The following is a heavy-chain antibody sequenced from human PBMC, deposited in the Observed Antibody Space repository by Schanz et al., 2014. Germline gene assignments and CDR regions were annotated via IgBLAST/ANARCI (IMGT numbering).Heavy chain of an antibody. CDR1: GFTFSSHS. J-gene: IGHJ4*02. D-gene: IGHD1-26*01. CDR2: ISGSGNTI. CDR3: ARRYSGRYCFDY. V-gene: IGHV3-48*02. Sequence: EVQLVESGGNLVQPGGSLRLSCVASGFTFSSHSMNWVRQAPGQGLEWLSYISGSGNTIYYADSVKGRFTISRDNAKTSLSLQMDRPRDDATAVYYCARRYSGRYCFDYWGQGTLVAVSS.